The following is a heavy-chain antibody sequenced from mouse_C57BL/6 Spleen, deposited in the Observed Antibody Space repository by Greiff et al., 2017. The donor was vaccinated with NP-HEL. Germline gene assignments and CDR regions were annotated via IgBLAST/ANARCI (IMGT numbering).Heavy chain of an antibody. CDR1: GYTFTDYY. CDR3: ARRWLLRNYAMDY. D-gene: IGHD2-3*01. CDR2: INPNNGGT. Sequence: EVKLMESGPELVKPGASVKISCKASGYTFTDYYMNWVKQSHGKSLEWIGDINPNNGGTSYNQKFKGKATLTVDKSSSTAYMELRSLTSEDSAVYYCARRWLLRNYAMDYWGQGTSVTVSS. J-gene: IGHJ4*01. V-gene: IGHV1-26*01.